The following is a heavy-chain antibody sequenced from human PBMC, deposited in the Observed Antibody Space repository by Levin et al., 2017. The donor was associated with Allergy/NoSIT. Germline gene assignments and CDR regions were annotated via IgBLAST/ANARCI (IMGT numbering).Heavy chain of an antibody. D-gene: IGHD3-16*01. V-gene: IGHV3-21*01. CDR2: ISSSSSYI. CDR1: GFTFSSYS. Sequence: GASVKVSCAASGFTFSSYSMNWVRQAPGKGLEWVSSISSSSSYIYYADSVKGRFTISRDNAKNSLYLQMNSLRAEDTAVYYCARDPPGRGGFDWGQGTLVTVSS. CDR3: ARDPPGRGGFD. J-gene: IGHJ4*02.